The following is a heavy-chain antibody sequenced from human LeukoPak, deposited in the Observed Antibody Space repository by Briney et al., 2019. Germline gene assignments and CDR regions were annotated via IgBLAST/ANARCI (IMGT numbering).Heavy chain of an antibody. D-gene: IGHD3-3*01. CDR3: ARSYSDFWSGYHYNDTFDI. CDR2: INAGNGNT. J-gene: IGHJ3*02. V-gene: IGHV1-3*01. CDR1: GYTFTSYA. Sequence: ASVKVSCKASGYTFTSYAMHWVRQAPGQRLEWMGWINAGNGNTKYSQKFQGRVTITRDTSASTAYMELSSLRSEDTAVYYCARSYSDFWSGYHYNDTFDIWGQGTMVTVSS.